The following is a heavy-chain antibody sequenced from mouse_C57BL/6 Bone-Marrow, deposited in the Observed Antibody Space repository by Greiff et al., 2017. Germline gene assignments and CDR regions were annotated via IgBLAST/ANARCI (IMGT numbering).Heavy chain of an antibody. Sequence: VQLQQPGAELVKPGASVKLSCKASGYTFTSYWMYWVKQRPGQGLEWIGMIHPNSGSTNYNEKFKSKATLTVDKSSSTAYMQLSSLTSKDSAVYYCARRITTVVATSCDYWGQGTTLTVSS. CDR1: GYTFTSYW. CDR2: IHPNSGST. J-gene: IGHJ2*01. D-gene: IGHD1-1*01. CDR3: ARRITTVVATSCDY. V-gene: IGHV1-64*01.